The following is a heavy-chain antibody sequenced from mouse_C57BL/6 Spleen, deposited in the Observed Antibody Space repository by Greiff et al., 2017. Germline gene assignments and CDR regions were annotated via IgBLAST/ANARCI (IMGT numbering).Heavy chain of an antibody. CDR3: TTGDDYGSSGYFDV. J-gene: IGHJ1*03. V-gene: IGHV14-4*01. D-gene: IGHD1-1*01. Sequence: EVQLQESGAELVRPGASVKLSCTASGFNIKDDYMHWVKQRPEQGLEWIGWIDPENGDTEYASKFQGKATITADTSSNTAYLQLSSLTSEDTAVYYCTTGDDYGSSGYFDVWGTGTTVTVSS. CDR2: IDPENGDT. CDR1: GFNIKDDY.